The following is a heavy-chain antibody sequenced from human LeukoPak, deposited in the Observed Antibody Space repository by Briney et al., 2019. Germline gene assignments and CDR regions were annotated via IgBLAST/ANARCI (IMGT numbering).Heavy chain of an antibody. CDR3: ARERQYQPLGGDAFDI. CDR2: INPSGGST. J-gene: IGHJ3*02. D-gene: IGHD2-2*01. V-gene: IGHV1-46*01. CDR1: GYTFTSYY. Sequence: ASVKVSCKASGYTFTSYYMHWVRQAPGQGLEWMGIINPSGGSTSYAQKFQGRVTMTRDTSTSTVYMELSSLRSEDTAVYYCARERQYQPLGGDAFDIWGQGTMVTVSS.